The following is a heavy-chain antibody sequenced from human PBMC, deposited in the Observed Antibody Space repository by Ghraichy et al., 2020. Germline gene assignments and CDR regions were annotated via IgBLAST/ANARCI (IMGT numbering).Heavy chain of an antibody. V-gene: IGHV4-34*01. CDR1: GGSFSGYY. Sequence: SETLSLTCAVYGGSFSGYYWSWIRQPPGKGLEWIGEINHSGSTNYNPSLKSRVTISVDTSKNQFSLKLSSVTAADTAVYYCARRPRYSSGRYYYYYMDVWGKGTTVTVSS. D-gene: IGHD6-19*01. J-gene: IGHJ6*03. CDR2: INHSGST. CDR3: ARRPRYSSGRYYYYYMDV.